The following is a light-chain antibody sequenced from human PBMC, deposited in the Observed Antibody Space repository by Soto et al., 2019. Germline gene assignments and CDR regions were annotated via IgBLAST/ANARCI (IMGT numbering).Light chain of an antibody. Sequence: DIQMTQSPSSLSASVGDRVTITCRASQSISSFLNWYQQKPGKAPKRLIYAASSLQSGVPSRFSGSGSGTEFTLTISSLQPEDFATYYCQQVKSYPWTFGQGTKVDIK. CDR3: QQVKSYPWT. CDR1: QSISSF. V-gene: IGKV1-39*01. CDR2: AAS. J-gene: IGKJ1*01.